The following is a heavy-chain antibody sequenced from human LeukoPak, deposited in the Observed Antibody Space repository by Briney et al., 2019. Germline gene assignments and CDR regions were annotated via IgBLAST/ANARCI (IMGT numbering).Heavy chain of an antibody. Sequence: GGSLRLSCAASGFTFSSYAMSWVRQAPGKGLEWVGVIRSKVCGGTADYAASVKGRFTISRDDSKSIAYLQVNSLKTEDTAVYYCTRDPYKYDSSSPDFWGQGTLVTVSS. CDR3: TRDPYKYDSSSPDF. CDR2: IRSKVCGGTA. CDR1: GFTFSSYA. J-gene: IGHJ4*02. V-gene: IGHV3-49*04. D-gene: IGHD3-22*01.